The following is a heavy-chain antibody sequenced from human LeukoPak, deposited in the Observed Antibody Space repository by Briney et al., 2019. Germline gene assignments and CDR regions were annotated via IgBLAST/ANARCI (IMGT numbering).Heavy chain of an antibody. D-gene: IGHD3-3*01. CDR1: GFTFSSYS. CDR3: ARGGYDFWSGYPNAFDI. V-gene: IGHV3-21*01. J-gene: IGHJ3*02. Sequence: PGRSLRLSCAASGFTFSSYSMNWVRQAPGKGLEWVSSISSSSSYIYYADSVKGRFTISRDNAKNSLYLQMNSLRAEDAAVYYCARGGYDFWSGYPNAFDIWGQGTMVTVSS. CDR2: ISSSSSYI.